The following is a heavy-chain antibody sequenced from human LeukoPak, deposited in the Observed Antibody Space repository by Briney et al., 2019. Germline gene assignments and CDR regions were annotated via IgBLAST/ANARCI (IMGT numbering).Heavy chain of an antibody. Sequence: SETLSLTCTVSGGSISSSSYYWGWIRQPPGKGLEWIGSIYYSGSTYYNPSLKSRVTISVDTSKNQFSLKLSSVTAADTAVYYCARESRYSSSSGGGSAFDYWGQGTLVTVPS. CDR1: GGSISSSSYY. J-gene: IGHJ4*02. CDR2: IYYSGST. CDR3: ARESRYSSSSGGGSAFDY. V-gene: IGHV4-39*07. D-gene: IGHD6-6*01.